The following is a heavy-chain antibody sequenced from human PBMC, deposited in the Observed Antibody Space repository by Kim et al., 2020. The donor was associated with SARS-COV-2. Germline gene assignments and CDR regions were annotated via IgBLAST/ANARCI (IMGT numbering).Heavy chain of an antibody. Sequence: GGSLRLSCAASGFTFSSYSMNWVRQAPGKGLEWVSYISSSSSTIYYADSVKGRFTISRDNAKNSLYLQMNSLRAEDTAVYYCARGPHYYGSGSYYNDELCPWGQGTLVTVSS. D-gene: IGHD3-10*01. J-gene: IGHJ5*02. CDR2: ISSSSSTI. CDR3: ARGPHYYGSGSYYNDELCP. V-gene: IGHV3-48*04. CDR1: GFTFSSYS.